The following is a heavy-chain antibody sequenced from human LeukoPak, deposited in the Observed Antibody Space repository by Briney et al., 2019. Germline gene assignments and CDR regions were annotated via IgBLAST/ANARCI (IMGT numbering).Heavy chain of an antibody. J-gene: IGHJ4*02. D-gene: IGHD6-19*01. CDR3: ARHRGAVAVSDY. V-gene: IGHV4-30-2*01. CDR1: GGSISSGGYS. Sequence: PSETLSLTCAVSGGSISSGGYSWSWIRQPPGKGLEWIGYIYHSGSTYYNPSLKSRVTISIDRSKNQFSLKLSSVTAADTAVYYCARHRGAVAVSDYWGQGTLVTVSS. CDR2: IYHSGST.